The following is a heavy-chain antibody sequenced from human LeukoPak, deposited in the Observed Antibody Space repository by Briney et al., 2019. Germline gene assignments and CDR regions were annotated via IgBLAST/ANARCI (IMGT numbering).Heavy chain of an antibody. CDR3: AKDFVRRFDP. Sequence: GASVKVSCKASGYTVTSYYMHWVRQAPGQGLEWMAILNPSGGSSNYAQKFQGRATLTRATSTGTVYMELNSLRAEDTAVYYCAKDFVRRFDPWGQGTLVTVSS. J-gene: IGHJ5*02. CDR1: GYTVTSYY. V-gene: IGHV1-46*01. CDR2: LNPSGGSS.